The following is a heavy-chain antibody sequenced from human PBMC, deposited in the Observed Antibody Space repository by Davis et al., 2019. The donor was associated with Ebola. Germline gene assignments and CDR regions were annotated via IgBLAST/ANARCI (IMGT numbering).Heavy chain of an antibody. CDR2: MKGDGSLK. Sequence: GESLKISCVVSGFSFDNSWMTWVRQAPGKGLEWVANMKGDGSLKNYVDSVKGRFTISRDNAKKSLYLEMNSLRAEDTAVYYCASSFRIIYYDSSAYYSDYWGQGTLVTVSS. J-gene: IGHJ4*02. V-gene: IGHV3-7*01. D-gene: IGHD3-22*01. CDR1: GFSFDNSW. CDR3: ASSFRIIYYDSSAYYSDY.